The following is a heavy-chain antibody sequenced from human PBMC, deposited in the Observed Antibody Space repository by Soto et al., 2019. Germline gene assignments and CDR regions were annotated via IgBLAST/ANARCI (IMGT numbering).Heavy chain of an antibody. CDR1: GGSVSSGNYY. Sequence: SETLSLTCPVSGGSVSSGNYYWSWIRQPPGKGLEWIGYFYYTGSTNYNPSLKSRVTISIDASKNQFSLRLSSVTAADTAVYYCARSVDPWGQGTLVTVS. CDR3: ARSVDP. CDR2: FYYTGST. V-gene: IGHV4-61*01. J-gene: IGHJ5*02.